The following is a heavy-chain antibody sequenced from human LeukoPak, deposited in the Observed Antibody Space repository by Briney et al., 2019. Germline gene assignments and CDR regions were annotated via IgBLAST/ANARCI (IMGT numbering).Heavy chain of an antibody. CDR2: ISRSGSTI. Sequence: TGGSLRLSCAASGFTFSDYYMSWIRQAPGKGLEWVSYISRSGSTIYYADSVKGRFTISRDNSKNTLYLQMNSLRAEDTAVYYCAKDLDSSSLLDWGQGTLVTVSS. J-gene: IGHJ4*02. V-gene: IGHV3-11*04. D-gene: IGHD6-6*01. CDR1: GFTFSDYY. CDR3: AKDLDSSSLLD.